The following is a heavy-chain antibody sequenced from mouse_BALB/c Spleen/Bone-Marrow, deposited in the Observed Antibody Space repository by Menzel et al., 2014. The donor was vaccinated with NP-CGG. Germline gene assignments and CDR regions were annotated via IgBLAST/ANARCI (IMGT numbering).Heavy chain of an antibody. CDR2: ISGGGSYT. CDR3: ARHAYYDQTEVSFVY. V-gene: IGHV5-9-2*01. Sequence: EVKLMESGGNLVKSGGSLKLSCAVSGFTFSSYGMSWVRQTPEKRLEWVATISGGGSYTFYPDSVKGRFTISRDNAKNNLYLQLSSLRSEDTALYYCARHAYYDQTEVSFVYWGQGTLVTVSA. CDR1: GFTFSSYG. J-gene: IGHJ3*01. D-gene: IGHD2-4*01.